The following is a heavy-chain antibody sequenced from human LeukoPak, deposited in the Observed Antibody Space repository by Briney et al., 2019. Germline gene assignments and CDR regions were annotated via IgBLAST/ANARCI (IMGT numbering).Heavy chain of an antibody. CDR1: DYSISSGFH. Sequence: PSETLSLTCTVSDYSISSGFHWGWIRQPPGKGLEWIATIHHSGSTYYNPSLKSRVTISVDTSKNQFSLKLSSVTAADTAVYYCARPLSSHYYDSSGYYPAGYMDVWGKGTTVTVSS. D-gene: IGHD3-22*01. J-gene: IGHJ6*03. CDR3: ARPLSSHYYDSSGYYPAGYMDV. CDR2: IHHSGST. V-gene: IGHV4-38-2*02.